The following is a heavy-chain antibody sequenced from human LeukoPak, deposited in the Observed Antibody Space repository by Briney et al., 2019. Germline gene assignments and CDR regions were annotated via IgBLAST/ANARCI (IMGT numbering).Heavy chain of an antibody. CDR1: GGSICSYY. CDR2: FYYSGST. Sequence: PSETLSHTCAVSGGSICSYYWGWIPQPPGQGLECIAFFYYSGSTNYNPSLKSRVTISVDTSKNHFSLKLSSVTAADTAVYYCARGPGGYSYGYYFDYWGQGTLVTVSS. J-gene: IGHJ4*02. D-gene: IGHD5-18*01. CDR3: ARGPGGYSYGYYFDY. V-gene: IGHV4-59*01.